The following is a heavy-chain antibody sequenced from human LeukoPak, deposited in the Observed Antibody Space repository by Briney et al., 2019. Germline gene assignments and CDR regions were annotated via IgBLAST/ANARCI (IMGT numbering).Heavy chain of an antibody. V-gene: IGHV1-69*06. Sequence: SVKVSCKASGGTFSNYAISWVRQAPGQGLEWMGGIIPIFGTANYAQKFRGRVTITADKSTRTAYMELSSLRSEDTAVYYCAGGYSGYDPFDYWGQGTLVTVSS. J-gene: IGHJ4*02. D-gene: IGHD5-12*01. CDR3: AGGYSGYDPFDY. CDR2: IIPIFGTA. CDR1: GGTFSNYA.